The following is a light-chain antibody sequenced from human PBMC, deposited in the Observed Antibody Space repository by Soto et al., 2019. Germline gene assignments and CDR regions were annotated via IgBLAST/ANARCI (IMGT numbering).Light chain of an antibody. CDR2: DAS. CDR1: QDISTW. V-gene: IGKV1-5*01. CDR3: QHRV. Sequence: DIQMTQSPSTLSASVGDRVTITCRASQDISTWLAWYQQRPGKAPHLLIYDASRLQRGVPSRFSGSGSGTEFTLTVSSLQPDDFATYYCQHRVFGPGTIVDIK. J-gene: IGKJ3*01.